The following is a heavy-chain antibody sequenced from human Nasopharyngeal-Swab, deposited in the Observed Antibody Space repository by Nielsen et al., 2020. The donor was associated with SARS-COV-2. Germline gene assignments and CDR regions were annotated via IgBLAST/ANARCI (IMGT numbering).Heavy chain of an antibody. CDR2: VSNNDGSLT. V-gene: IGHV3-23*01. Sequence: GESLKISCAASGFDFWKYAMSWVRQAPGKGLEWVSTVSNNDGSLTFYADSVKGRFTISRDTSKNTVSLQMNSLRAEDTAVYYCAKDDFCPACAFDVWGQETIVTVSS. CDR1: GFDFWKYA. J-gene: IGHJ3*01. CDR3: AKDDFCPACAFDV. D-gene: IGHD2-21*02.